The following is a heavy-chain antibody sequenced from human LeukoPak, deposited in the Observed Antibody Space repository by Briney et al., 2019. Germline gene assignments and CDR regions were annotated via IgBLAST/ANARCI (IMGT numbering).Heavy chain of an antibody. J-gene: IGHJ4*02. Sequence: GASVKVSCKGSGYTLTELSMHWLRQAPGKGLEWMGGFDPEDGETIYAQKFQGRVTMTEDTSTDTAYMELSSLRSEDTAVYYCATVGPHNEWELTDWGQGTLVTVSS. CDR1: GYTLTELS. V-gene: IGHV1-24*01. CDR2: FDPEDGET. D-gene: IGHD1-26*01. CDR3: ATVGPHNEWELTD.